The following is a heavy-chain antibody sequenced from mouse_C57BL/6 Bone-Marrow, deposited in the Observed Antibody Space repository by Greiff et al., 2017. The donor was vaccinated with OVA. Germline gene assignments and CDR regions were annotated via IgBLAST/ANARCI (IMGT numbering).Heavy chain of an antibody. J-gene: IGHJ2*01. D-gene: IGHD3-1*01. CDR2: IYPGDGDT. V-gene: IGHV1-82*01. Sequence: VQLQQSGPELVKPGASVKISCKASGYAFSSSWMNWVKQRPGKGLEWIGRIYPGDGDTNYNGKFKGKATLTADKSSSTAYMQLSSLTSEDSAVYFCARWGTPSGGFDYWGQGTTLTVSS. CDR1: GYAFSSSW. CDR3: ARWGTPSGGFDY.